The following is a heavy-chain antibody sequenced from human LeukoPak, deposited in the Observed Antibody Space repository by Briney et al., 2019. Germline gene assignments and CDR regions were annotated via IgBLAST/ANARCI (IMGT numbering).Heavy chain of an antibody. Sequence: PGGSLRISCAASGFTFSSYAMHWVRQAPGKGLEWVAVISYDGSNKYYADSVKGRFTISRDNSKNTLYLQMNSLRAEDTAVYYCARDRYCSGGSCYLFDYWGQGTLVTVSS. CDR1: GFTFSSYA. CDR2: ISYDGSNK. CDR3: ARDRYCSGGSCYLFDY. D-gene: IGHD2-15*01. J-gene: IGHJ4*02. V-gene: IGHV3-30*04.